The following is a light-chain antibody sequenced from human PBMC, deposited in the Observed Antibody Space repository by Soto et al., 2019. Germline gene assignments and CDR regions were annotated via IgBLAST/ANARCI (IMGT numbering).Light chain of an antibody. Sequence: QPVLTQPPSVSGSPGQRVTISCIGSSSNIGAGYDVHWYQQLPGTAPKLLIYGNSNRPSGVPDRFSGSKSCTSASLAITGLEAEDEADYYCQSYYSSLSVIFGGGTKLSVL. J-gene: IGLJ2*01. CDR3: QSYYSSLSVI. CDR1: SSNIGAGYD. CDR2: GNS. V-gene: IGLV1-40*01.